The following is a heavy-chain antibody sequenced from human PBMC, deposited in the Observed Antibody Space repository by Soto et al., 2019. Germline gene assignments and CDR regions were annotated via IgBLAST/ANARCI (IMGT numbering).Heavy chain of an antibody. D-gene: IGHD3-22*01. V-gene: IGHV4-59*01. CDR2: IYYSGST. Sequence: PSETLSLTCPVSGCAISSYDWHWIRQPPGKGLEWIGYIYYSGSTNYNPALKSRVTISVDTSKNQFSLKLSSVTAADTAVYYCARAVGYYDSSGYYFIYDAFDIWGQGTMVPFSS. J-gene: IGHJ3*02. CDR3: ARAVGYYDSSGYYFIYDAFDI. CDR1: GCAISSYD.